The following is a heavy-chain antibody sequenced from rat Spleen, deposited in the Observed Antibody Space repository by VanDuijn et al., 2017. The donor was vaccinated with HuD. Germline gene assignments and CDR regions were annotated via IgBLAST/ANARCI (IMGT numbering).Heavy chain of an antibody. J-gene: IGHJ4*01. CDR3: TRDNERSYVMDA. CDR1: GFTFSSYW. Sequence: EVQLVETGGGLVQPGRSLKLSCVASGFTFSSYWMYWIRQAPGRGLEWVSSITNAAGKVYYPDSVKGRFTISRDTAQNILYLQMNSPRSEDTATYYCTRDNERSYVMDAWGQGASVTVSS. V-gene: IGHV5-58*01. CDR2: ITNAAGKV.